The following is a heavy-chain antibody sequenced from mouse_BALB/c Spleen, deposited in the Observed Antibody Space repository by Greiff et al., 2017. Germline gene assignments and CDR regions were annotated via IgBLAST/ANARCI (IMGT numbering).Heavy chain of an antibody. Sequence: EVKLVESGGGLVQPGGSRKLSCAASGFTFSSFGMHWVRQAPEKGLEWVAYISSGSSTIYYADTVKGRFTISRDNPKNTLFLQMTSLRSEDTAMYYCARFNYGNHFDDWGQGTTLTVSS. D-gene: IGHD2-1*01. CDR2: ISSGSSTI. CDR1: GFTFSSFG. V-gene: IGHV5-17*02. CDR3: ARFNYGNHFDD. J-gene: IGHJ2*01.